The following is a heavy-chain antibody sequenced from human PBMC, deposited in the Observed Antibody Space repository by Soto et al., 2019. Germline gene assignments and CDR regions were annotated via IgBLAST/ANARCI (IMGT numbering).Heavy chain of an antibody. D-gene: IGHD4-4*01. V-gene: IGHV3-74*01. CDR3: ARATYRGFYFDY. J-gene: IGHJ4*02. CDR1: RFTFTYYW. CDR2: INSDGSRT. Sequence: GGSLRLSCAAARFTFTYYWTHWVRQAPGKGLVWVSRINSDGSRTSYADSVTGRFTISRDNAKNTLYLQMNSLRAKHTALYYCARATYRGFYFDYWGQGTLVTASS.